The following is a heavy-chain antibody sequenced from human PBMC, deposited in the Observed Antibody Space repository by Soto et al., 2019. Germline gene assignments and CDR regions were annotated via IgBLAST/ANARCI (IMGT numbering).Heavy chain of an antibody. CDR2: ISYDGSNE. D-gene: IGHD3-10*01. J-gene: IGHJ3*02. V-gene: IGHV3-30-3*01. CDR3: ARDSLRRMVRGVIMGAFDI. Sequence: QVQLVESGGGVVQPGRSLRLSCAASGFTFSSYAMHWVRQAPGTGQEWVAVISYDGSNEYYADSVKGRFTTSSNNSKNTLYPQMNSLRAEDTAVYYCARDSLRRMVRGVIMGAFDIWGQGTMVTVSS. CDR1: GFTFSSYA.